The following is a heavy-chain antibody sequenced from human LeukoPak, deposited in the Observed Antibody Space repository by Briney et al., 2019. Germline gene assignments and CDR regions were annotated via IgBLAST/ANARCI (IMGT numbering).Heavy chain of an antibody. V-gene: IGHV1-3*01. J-gene: IGHJ4*02. CDR2: INAGNGNT. CDR3: ARDSDSSGWSWVY. Sequence: ASVKVSCKASGYRFTTDMYTIHWLRQAPGHRLEWMGWINAGNGNTKYSQKFQGRITITGDTSARTVYMEVSSLVSEDTAVYYCARDSDSSGWSWVYWGQGTLVTVSS. D-gene: IGHD6-19*01. CDR1: GYRFTTDMYT.